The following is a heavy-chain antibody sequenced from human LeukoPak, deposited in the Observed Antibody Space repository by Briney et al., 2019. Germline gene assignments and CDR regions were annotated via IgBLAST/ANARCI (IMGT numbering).Heavy chain of an antibody. Sequence: SETLSLTCTVSGGSISSYYWSWIRQPPGKGLEWIGYIYYSGSTNYNPSRKSRVTISVDTSKNQFSLKLSSVTAADTAVYYCARQRRGYSYVGGNFDYWGQGTLVTVSS. CDR1: GGSISSYY. D-gene: IGHD5-18*01. V-gene: IGHV4-59*08. J-gene: IGHJ4*02. CDR3: ARQRRGYSYVGGNFDY. CDR2: IYYSGST.